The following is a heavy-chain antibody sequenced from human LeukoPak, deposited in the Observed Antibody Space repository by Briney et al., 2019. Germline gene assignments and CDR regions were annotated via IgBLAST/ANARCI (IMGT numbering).Heavy chain of an antibody. D-gene: IGHD3-22*01. CDR3: ARLYSYYYDSSGHPTSWDYYYGMDV. CDR2: ISYDGSNK. J-gene: IGHJ6*02. Sequence: GGSLRLSCAASGFTFSSYAMHWVRQAPGKGLEWVAVISYDGSNKYYADSVKGRFTISRDNSKNALYLQMNSLRAEDTAVYYCARLYSYYYDSSGHPTSWDYYYGMDVWGQGTTVTASS. CDR1: GFTFSSYA. V-gene: IGHV3-30-3*01.